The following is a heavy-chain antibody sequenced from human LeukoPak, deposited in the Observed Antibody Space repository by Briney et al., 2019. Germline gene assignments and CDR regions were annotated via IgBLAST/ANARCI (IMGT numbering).Heavy chain of an antibody. V-gene: IGHV4-59*08. CDR2: IPYSGST. D-gene: IGHD4-23*01. CDR3: ARQGANYGGNWFDP. CDR1: GGSISSHY. Sequence: SETLTLTCTVSGGSISSHYWTWIRQSPGKGLEWIGYIPYSGSTNYNPSLKSRVTLSVDTSKNQFSLKLSSVTAADTAVYYCARQGANYGGNWFDPWGQGTLVTVSS. J-gene: IGHJ5*02.